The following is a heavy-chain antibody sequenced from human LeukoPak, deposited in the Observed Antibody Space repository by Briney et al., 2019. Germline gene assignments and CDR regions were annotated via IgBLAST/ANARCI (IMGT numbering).Heavy chain of an antibody. J-gene: IGHJ6*02. CDR2: IYYSGTT. V-gene: IGHV4-59*01. D-gene: IGHD4/OR15-4a*01. CDR1: GGSISYYY. CDR3: AREDPQTRVPEGMDV. Sequence: SETLSLTCTVSGGSISYYYWSWIRQSPGKGLEWIGYIYYSGTTNYNPSLKSRVTISVDTSKNQFSLQLRSVTAADSAVYYCAREDPQTRVPEGMDVWGQGNTVTVSS.